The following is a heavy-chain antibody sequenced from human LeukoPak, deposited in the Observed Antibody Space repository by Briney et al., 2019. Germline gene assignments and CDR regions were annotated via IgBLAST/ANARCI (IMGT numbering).Heavy chain of an antibody. D-gene: IGHD3-10*01. V-gene: IGHV3-66*01. CDR3: ARVASGSGSYFDY. CDR2: IYSGGST. J-gene: IGHJ4*02. Sequence: GGSLRLSCAASGFTVSSNYMSWVRQAPGKGLEWVSVIYSGGSTYYADSVKGRFTISRDNSKNTLYLQMNSLRAEDTAAYYCARVASGSGSYFDYWGQGTLVTVSS. CDR1: GFTVSSNY.